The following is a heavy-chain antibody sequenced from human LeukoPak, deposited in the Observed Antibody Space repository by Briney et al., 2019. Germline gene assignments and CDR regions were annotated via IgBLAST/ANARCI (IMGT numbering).Heavy chain of an antibody. J-gene: IGHJ4*02. V-gene: IGHV1-18*01. CDR2: INTYSGNT. Sequence: ASVKVSCKASGYIFSGYGITWVRQAPGQGLEWMGWINTYSGNTNYAQFLQGRVTMTTDTSTSTAYMELRSLRSDDTAVYYCARDPVSYYYDSSGYYDRRGYFDYWGQGTLVTVSS. CDR1: GYIFSGYG. CDR3: ARDPVSYYYDSSGYYDRRGYFDY. D-gene: IGHD3-22*01.